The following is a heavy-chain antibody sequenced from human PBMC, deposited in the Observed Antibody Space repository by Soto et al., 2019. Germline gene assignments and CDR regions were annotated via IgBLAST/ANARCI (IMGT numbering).Heavy chain of an antibody. CDR2: ISAYNGNT. Sequence: ASVKVSCKASGYTFTSYGISWVRQAPGQGLEWMGWISAYNGNTNYAQKLQGRVTMTTDTSTSTAYMELRSLRSDDTAAYYCAMGPHTDMVQYYYGMDVWGQGTTVTVPS. V-gene: IGHV1-18*04. D-gene: IGHD5-18*01. J-gene: IGHJ6*02. CDR3: AMGPHTDMVQYYYGMDV. CDR1: GYTFTSYG.